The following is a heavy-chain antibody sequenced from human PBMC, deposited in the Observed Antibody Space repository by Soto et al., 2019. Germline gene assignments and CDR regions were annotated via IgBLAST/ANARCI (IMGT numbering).Heavy chain of an antibody. CDR1: GGSISSGGYS. CDR2: IYHSGTT. D-gene: IGHD2-21*02. V-gene: IGHV4-30-2*01. J-gene: IGHJ5*02. Sequence: QLQLQESGSGLVKPSQTLSLTCAVSGGSISSGGYSWSWIRQQPGKGLEWIGYIYHSGTTYYNPALKSRVTIAVDSSENQCSLKLRSFNAVDTAVYYCARTYCGGDCYSRNNWFDPSGDGTLVTVSS. CDR3: ARTYCGGDCYSRNNWFDP.